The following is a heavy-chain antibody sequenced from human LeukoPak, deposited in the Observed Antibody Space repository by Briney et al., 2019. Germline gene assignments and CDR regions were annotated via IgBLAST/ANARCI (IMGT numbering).Heavy chain of an antibody. D-gene: IGHD2-15*01. CDR2: INPSGGST. CDR1: GNTFTSYY. V-gene: IGHV1-46*01. J-gene: IGHJ5*02. Sequence: ASVKVSCKASGNTFTSYYMHWVRQAPGQGLEWMGIINPSGGSTSYAQKFQGRVTMTRDTSTSTVYMELSSLRSEDTAVYYCARDPLIVGSFESWFDPWGQGTLVTVSS. CDR3: ARDPLIVGSFESWFDP.